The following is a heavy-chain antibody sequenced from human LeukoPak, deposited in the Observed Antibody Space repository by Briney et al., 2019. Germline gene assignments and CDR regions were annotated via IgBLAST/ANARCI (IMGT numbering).Heavy chain of an antibody. D-gene: IGHD3-16*01. Sequence: GGSLRLSCAASEFTFSSYAMSWVRQAPGKGLEWVSGISGRGGRTYYADSVRGRFTISRDNSKNSLYLQMNSLRAEDTAVYYCARDPPGVPGGMDVWGKGTTVTVSS. V-gene: IGHV3-23*01. CDR2: ISGRGGRT. J-gene: IGHJ6*03. CDR1: EFTFSSYA. CDR3: ARDPPGVPGGMDV.